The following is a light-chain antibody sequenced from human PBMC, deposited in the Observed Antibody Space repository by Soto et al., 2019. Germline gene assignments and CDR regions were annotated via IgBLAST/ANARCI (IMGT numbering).Light chain of an antibody. V-gene: IGLV7-43*01. J-gene: IGLJ3*02. CDR1: TGAVTSDYY. CDR3: VLLYGGAWV. Sequence: QTVVTQEPSLTVSPGGTVTLTCALTTGAVTSDYYPNWFQRKPGQALRTLIYRTSNKHSWTPARFSGCLLGGKAALTLSGVPAEDEADYYCVLLYGGAWVFGGGTEVTVL. CDR2: RTS.